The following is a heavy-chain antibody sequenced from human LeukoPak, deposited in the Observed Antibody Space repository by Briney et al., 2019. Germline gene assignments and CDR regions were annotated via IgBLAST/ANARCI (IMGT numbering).Heavy chain of an antibody. CDR3: ARVVPAAMIGAFDI. Sequence: ASVKVSCKASGYTFTSYAMNWVRQAPGQGLEWMGWISAYNGNTNYAQKLQGRVTMTTDTSTSTAYMELRSLRSDDTAVYYCARVVPAAMIGAFDIWGQGTMVTVSS. V-gene: IGHV1-18*01. J-gene: IGHJ3*02. CDR2: ISAYNGNT. D-gene: IGHD2-2*01. CDR1: GYTFTSYA.